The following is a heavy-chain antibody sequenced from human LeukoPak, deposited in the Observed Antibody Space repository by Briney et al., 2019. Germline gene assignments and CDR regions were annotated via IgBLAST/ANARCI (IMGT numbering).Heavy chain of an antibody. CDR1: GGSFSGYY. Sequence: PSETLSLTCAVYGGSFSGYYWSWIRQPPGKGLEWIGEINHSGSTNYNPSLKSRVTISVDTSKNQFSLKVSSLTAADTAVYYCARWTTCGGDCHILAYWGQGILVPVSS. CDR2: INHSGST. CDR3: ARWTTCGGDCHILAY. J-gene: IGHJ4*02. V-gene: IGHV4-34*01. D-gene: IGHD2-21*02.